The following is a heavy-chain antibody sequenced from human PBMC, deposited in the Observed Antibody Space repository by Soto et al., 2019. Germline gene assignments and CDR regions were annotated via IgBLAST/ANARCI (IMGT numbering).Heavy chain of an antibody. J-gene: IGHJ6*02. D-gene: IGHD6-13*01. V-gene: IGHV1-2*04. Sequence: ASVKVSCKASGYTFTGYYMHWVRQAPGQGLEWMGWINPNSGGTNYSQKFQGWVTMTRDTSISTAYMELSRLRSDDTAVYYCARTALAAAGPGYYYYGMDVWGQGTTVTVSS. CDR2: INPNSGGT. CDR1: GYTFTGYY. CDR3: ARTALAAAGPGYYYYGMDV.